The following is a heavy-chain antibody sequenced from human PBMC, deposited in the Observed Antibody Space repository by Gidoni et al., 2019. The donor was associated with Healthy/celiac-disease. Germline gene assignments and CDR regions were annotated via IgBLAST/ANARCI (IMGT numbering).Heavy chain of an antibody. V-gene: IGHV4-59*01. J-gene: IGHJ5*02. CDR1: GGSISSYY. CDR2: IYYSGST. CDR3: ARDLGYCSGGSCYSAFDP. D-gene: IGHD2-15*01. Sequence: QVQLQESGPGLVKPSETLSLPCTVSGGSISSYYWSWIRQPPGKGLEWIGYIYYSGSTHYNPSLKSRVTISVDTSKNQFSLKLSSVTAADTAVYYCARDLGYCSGGSCYSAFDPWGQGTLVTVSS.